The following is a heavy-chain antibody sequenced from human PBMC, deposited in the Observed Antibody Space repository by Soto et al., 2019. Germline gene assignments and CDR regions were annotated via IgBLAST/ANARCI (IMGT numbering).Heavy chain of an antibody. V-gene: IGHV7-4-1*01. J-gene: IGHJ6*02. CDR1: GYTFTSYA. Sequence: ASVKVSCKASGYTFTSYAMNWVRQAPGRGLEWMGWINTNTGNPTYAQGFTGRFVFSLDTSVSTAYLQICSLKAEDTAVYYCARDLGRYYDFWSGYYTYYYYGMDVWGQGTTVTVSS. CDR2: INTNTGNP. D-gene: IGHD3-3*01. CDR3: ARDLGRYYDFWSGYYTYYYYGMDV.